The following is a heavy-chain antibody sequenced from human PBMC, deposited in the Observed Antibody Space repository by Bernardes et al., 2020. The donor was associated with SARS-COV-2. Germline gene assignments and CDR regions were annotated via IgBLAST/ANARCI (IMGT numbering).Heavy chain of an antibody. Sequence: AAGKVSCKASGYTFSDYYIHWLRQAPGQGFEWMGWISPKSGAANYAQKFQGRVTMTRDIAISTEYMELSRLTSDDTAVYYCARTFYYDRGGDSVFDHWGQGTLVSVSS. D-gene: IGHD2-21*01. J-gene: IGHJ4*02. CDR1: GYTFSDYY. CDR2: ISPKSGAA. CDR3: ARTFYYDRGGDSVFDH. V-gene: IGHV1-2*02.